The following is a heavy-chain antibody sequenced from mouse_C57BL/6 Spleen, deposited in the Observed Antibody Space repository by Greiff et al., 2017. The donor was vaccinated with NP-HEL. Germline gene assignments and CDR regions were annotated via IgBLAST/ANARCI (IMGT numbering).Heavy chain of an antibody. Sequence: EVQLQQSGPELVKPGASVKISCKASGYSFTGYYMNWVKQSPEKSLEWIGEINPSTGGTTYNQKFKAKATLTVDKSSSTAYMQLKSLTSEDSAVYYCARRGVVGYWGQGTTLTVSS. V-gene: IGHV1-42*01. CDR3: ARRGVVGY. D-gene: IGHD1-1*01. J-gene: IGHJ2*01. CDR1: GYSFTGYY. CDR2: INPSTGGT.